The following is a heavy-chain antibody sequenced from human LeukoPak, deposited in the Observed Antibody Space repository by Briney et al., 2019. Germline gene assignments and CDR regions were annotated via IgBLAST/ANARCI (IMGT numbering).Heavy chain of an antibody. D-gene: IGHD2-15*01. CDR3: ARDLVSVAGSIDY. Sequence: PSETLSLTCTVSGGSISSGGYYWSWIRQHPGKGLEWIGYIYYSGSTYYNPSLKSRVTISVDTSKNQFSLKLSSVTAADTAVYYCARDLVSVAGSIDYGGQGTLVTVSA. CDR1: GGSISSGGYY. J-gene: IGHJ4*02. V-gene: IGHV4-31*03. CDR2: IYYSGST.